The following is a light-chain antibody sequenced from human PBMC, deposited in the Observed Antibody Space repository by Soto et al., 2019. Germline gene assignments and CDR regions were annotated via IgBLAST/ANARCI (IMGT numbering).Light chain of an antibody. J-gene: IGLJ7*02. CDR2: GNS. CDR3: QSYDSSLNVV. CDR1: SSNIGAGYD. V-gene: IGLV1-40*01. Sequence: QSVLTQPPSVSGAPGQRVTISCTGSSSNIGAGYDVHWYQQLPGTAPKILIYGNSNRPSGVPDRFSGSKSGTSASLAITGLQAEDEADYYCQSYDSSLNVVFGGGTQLTAL.